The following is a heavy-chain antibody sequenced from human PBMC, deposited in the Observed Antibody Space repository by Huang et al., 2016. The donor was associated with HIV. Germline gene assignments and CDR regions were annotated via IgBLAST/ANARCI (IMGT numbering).Heavy chain of an antibody. CDR2: IYPADSDT. Sequence: EVQLVQSEAEVKKPGESLKISCRGSGYSFTNYWIGWVRKRPGEGLEWMGVIYPADSDTSYSPSFQGQVTFSADKSTRTAYLQWSSLQASDTAIYYCARSEVLVTAVPFDHWGQGTLVTVSS. D-gene: IGHD2-21*02. J-gene: IGHJ4*02. CDR1: GYSFTNYW. V-gene: IGHV5-51*03. CDR3: ARSEVLVTAVPFDH.